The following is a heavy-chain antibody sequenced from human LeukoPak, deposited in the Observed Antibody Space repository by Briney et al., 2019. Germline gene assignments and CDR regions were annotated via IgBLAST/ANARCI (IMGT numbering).Heavy chain of an antibody. D-gene: IGHD6-13*01. CDR1: GFTFSSYE. CDR3: ARDGSSWPDYCYGMDV. Sequence: GGSLRLSCAASGFTFSSYEMNWVRQAPGKGLEWVSYISSSGSTIYYADSVKGRFTISRDNAKNSLYLQMNSLRAEDTAVYYCARDGSSWPDYCYGMDVWGQGTTVTVSS. J-gene: IGHJ6*02. V-gene: IGHV3-48*03. CDR2: ISSSGSTI.